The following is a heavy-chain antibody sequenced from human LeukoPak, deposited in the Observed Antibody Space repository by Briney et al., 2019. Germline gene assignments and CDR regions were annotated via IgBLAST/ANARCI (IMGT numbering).Heavy chain of an antibody. CDR3: ATGHTSLAP. J-gene: IGHJ4*02. Sequence: PGGSLRLSCAASGFTLSSYWMHWVRQAPGKGLVWVSRINSDGSSTSYADSVKGRFTISRDNAKNSLYLQMDSLRAEDTAVYFCATGHTSLAPGGQGTLVTVSS. V-gene: IGHV3-74*01. CDR1: GFTLSSYW. CDR2: INSDGSST.